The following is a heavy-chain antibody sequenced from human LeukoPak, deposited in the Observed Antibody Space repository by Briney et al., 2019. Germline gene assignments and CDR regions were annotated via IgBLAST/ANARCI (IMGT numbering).Heavy chain of an antibody. D-gene: IGHD6-6*01. Sequence: SETLSLTCAVYGGSFSGYYWSWIRQPPGKGLEGIGEINHSGSTNYNPSLKSRVTISVDTSKNQFSLKLSSVTAADTAVYYCARWRYSTSSGWFDPWGQGTLVTVSS. CDR3: ARWRYSTSSGWFDP. J-gene: IGHJ5*02. V-gene: IGHV4-34*01. CDR1: GGSFSGYY. CDR2: INHSGST.